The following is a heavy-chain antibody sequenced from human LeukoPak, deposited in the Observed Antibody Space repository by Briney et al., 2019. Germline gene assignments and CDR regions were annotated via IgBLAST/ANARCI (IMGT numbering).Heavy chain of an antibody. V-gene: IGHV3-74*01. J-gene: IGHJ4*02. CDR2: INTDGSHT. Sequence: PGGSLRLSCAASGFTFRYYWIHWFRQVPGKGLVWLSRINTDGSHTNYADSVKDRFTMSSDNAKNTVHLQMNSLTAEDTAVYYCARVEVGPTDFDLWGQGTLVTVSS. CDR3: ARVEVGPTDFDL. CDR1: GFTFRYYW. D-gene: IGHD1-26*01.